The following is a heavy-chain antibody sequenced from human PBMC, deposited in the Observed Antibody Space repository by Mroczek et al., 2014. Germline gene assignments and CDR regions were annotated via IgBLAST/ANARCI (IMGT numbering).Heavy chain of an antibody. D-gene: IGHD5-18*01. J-gene: IGHJ2*01. CDR1: GGTFSSYA. V-gene: IGHV1-69*01. Sequence: QVQLVESGAEVKKPGSSVKVSCKASGGTFSSYAISWVRQAPGQGLEWMGGIIPIFGTANYAQKFQGRVTITADESTSTAYMELSSLRSEDTAVYYCARDRRLDTAMPNAAPWYFDLVGPWPPLVTVS. CDR3: ARDRRLDTAMPNAAPWYFDL. CDR2: IIPIFGTA.